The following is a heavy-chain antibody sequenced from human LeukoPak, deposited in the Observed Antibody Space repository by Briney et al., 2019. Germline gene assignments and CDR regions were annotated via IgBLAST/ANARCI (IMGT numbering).Heavy chain of an antibody. CDR1: GGSISSGGYS. V-gene: IGHV4-30-4*07. J-gene: IGHJ4*02. CDR2: IYYSGST. Sequence: SETLSLTCAVSGGSISSGGYSWSWIRQPPGKGLEWIGYIYYSGSTYYNPSLESRVTISLDTSKNQLSLKLTSVTAADTAVYYCARGVGPTTAQSTFDYWGQGALVTVSS. CDR3: ARGVGPTTAQSTFDY. D-gene: IGHD1-26*01.